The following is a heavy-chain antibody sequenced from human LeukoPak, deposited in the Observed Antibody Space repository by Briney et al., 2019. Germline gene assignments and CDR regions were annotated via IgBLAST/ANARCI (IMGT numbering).Heavy chain of an antibody. Sequence: GASVKVSCKASGGTFSSYAISWVRQAPGQGLEWMGRIIPILGIANYAQKFQGRVTITADKSTSTAYMELSSLRSEDTAVYYCARGDVDTAMVSYYYYYGMDVWGQGTTVTVSS. V-gene: IGHV1-69*04. CDR3: ARGDVDTAMVSYYYYYGMDV. CDR2: IIPILGIA. J-gene: IGHJ6*02. CDR1: GGTFSSYA. D-gene: IGHD5-18*01.